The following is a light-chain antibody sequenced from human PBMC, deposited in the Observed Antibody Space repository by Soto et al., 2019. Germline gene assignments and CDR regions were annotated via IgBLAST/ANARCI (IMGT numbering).Light chain of an antibody. CDR1: SSNIGAGYN. V-gene: IGLV1-40*01. CDR3: QSYYSSLSGWL. J-gene: IGLJ3*02. CDR2: GDS. Sequence: QSVLTQPPSVSGAPGQRVTISCTGSSSNIGAGYNVHWYQQVPGTAPKLLIYGDSNRPSGVPDRFSGSKSGTSASLAITGLQAEDEADYYCQSYYSSLSGWLFGGGTKLTLL.